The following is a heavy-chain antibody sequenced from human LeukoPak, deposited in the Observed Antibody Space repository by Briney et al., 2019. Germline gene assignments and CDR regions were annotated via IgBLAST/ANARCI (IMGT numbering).Heavy chain of an antibody. CDR1: GGSISRSSYY. J-gene: IGHJ4*02. V-gene: IGHV4-39*01. Sequence: MPSETLSLTCSVSGGSISRSSYYWGWIRQPPGKGLEWIGSIYSSGITYYNPSLKSRVTISVDTSNNQFSLKLNSVSAADTAVYYCVRHGDYGDPFDYWGQGTLVTVSS. CDR3: VRHGDYGDPFDY. D-gene: IGHD4-17*01. CDR2: IYSSGIT.